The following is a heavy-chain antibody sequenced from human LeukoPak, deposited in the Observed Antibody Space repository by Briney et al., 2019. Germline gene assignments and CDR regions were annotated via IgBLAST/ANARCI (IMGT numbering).Heavy chain of an antibody. D-gene: IGHD3-9*01. J-gene: IGHJ6*02. CDR1: GYTFPSYF. V-gene: IGHV1-46*01. CDR3: ARGRPYFDWLLRPRACYGMDV. CDR2: INPTGGST. Sequence: ASVKVSCKASGYTFPSYFMHWVRQAPGQGLEWMGIINPTGGSTTYAQKFQGRVTMTRDTSTSTVYMELSSLRSDDTAVYYCARGRPYFDWLLRPRACYGMDVWGQGTTVTVSS.